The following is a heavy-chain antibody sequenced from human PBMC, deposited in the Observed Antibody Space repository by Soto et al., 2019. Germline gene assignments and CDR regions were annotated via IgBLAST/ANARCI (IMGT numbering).Heavy chain of an antibody. D-gene: IGHD5-18*01. CDR1: GYTFTTYG. V-gene: IGHV1-18*01. J-gene: IGHJ6*02. CDR3: ARDGRKELWVEGLNDMDV. CDR2: ISGYNGQT. Sequence: QIQLVQSGPEVKKPGASVKVSCKASGYTFTTYGISWVRQAPGQGLEWMGWISGYNGQTNYAQKFRGRVTITTDTSTGTAYMEMRSLRSDDTATYYCARDGRKELWVEGLNDMDVWGQGTTVTVSS.